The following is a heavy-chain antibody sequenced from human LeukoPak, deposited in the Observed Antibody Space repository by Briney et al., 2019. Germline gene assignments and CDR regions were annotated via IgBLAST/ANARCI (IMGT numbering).Heavy chain of an antibody. CDR2: INTDGSST. CDR1: DFTFSSYW. V-gene: IGHV3-74*01. J-gene: IGHJ4*02. D-gene: IGHD4-17*01. Sequence: GSLRLSCAASDFTFSSYWMHWVRQAPGKGLVWVSRINTDGSSTTYADSVKGRFTISRDNAKNTLYLQMNSLRADDTAVYYCSRGNPTTANDYWGQGTLVTVSS. CDR3: SRGNPTTANDY.